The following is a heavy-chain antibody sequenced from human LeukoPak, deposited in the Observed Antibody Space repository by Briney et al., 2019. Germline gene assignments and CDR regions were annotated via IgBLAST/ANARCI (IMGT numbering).Heavy chain of an antibody. Sequence: GGSLRLSCAASGFTFSSYGMHWVRQAPGEGLEWVAVISYDGSNKDYADSVKGRFTISRDNSKNTLYLQMKSLRAEDTAVYYCAKEEVGATDWYFDLWGRGTLVTVSS. J-gene: IGHJ2*01. CDR2: ISYDGSNK. CDR1: GFTFSSYG. D-gene: IGHD1-26*01. V-gene: IGHV3-30*18. CDR3: AKEEVGATDWYFDL.